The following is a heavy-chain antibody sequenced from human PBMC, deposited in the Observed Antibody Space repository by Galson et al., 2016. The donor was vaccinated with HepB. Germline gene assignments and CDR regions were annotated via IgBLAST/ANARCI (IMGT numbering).Heavy chain of an antibody. CDR1: GGTFNSYI. D-gene: IGHD5-18*01. J-gene: IGHJ4*02. V-gene: IGHV1-69*13. Sequence: SVKVSCKAFGGTFNSYIINWVRQAPGQGLEWIGGIIPIFGKRNYAQNFQGRVTITADESTNTAPMELISLRSEDTAVYFCARSYYMSTEGYRPFDSWSQGTLVTVSS. CDR3: ARSYYMSTEGYRPFDS. CDR2: IIPIFGKR.